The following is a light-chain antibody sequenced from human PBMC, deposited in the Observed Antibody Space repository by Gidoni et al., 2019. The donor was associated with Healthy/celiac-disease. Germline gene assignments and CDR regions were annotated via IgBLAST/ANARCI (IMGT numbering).Light chain of an antibody. Sequence: VLTLSPGTLSLSPGGRATLSCRASQSVSSSYLAWYQQKPGQAPRLLIYGASSRATGVPDRFSGSGSGTDFTLTISRLEPEDFAVYYCQQYGSSTWTFGQGTKVEIK. CDR1: QSVSSSY. J-gene: IGKJ1*01. CDR3: QQYGSSTWT. CDR2: GAS. V-gene: IGKV3-20*01.